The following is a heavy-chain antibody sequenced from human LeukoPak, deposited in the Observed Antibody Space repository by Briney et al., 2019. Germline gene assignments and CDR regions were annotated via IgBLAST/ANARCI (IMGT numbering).Heavy chain of an antibody. D-gene: IGHD6-19*01. CDR2: IYNSGST. V-gene: IGHV4-59*01. Sequence: PSETLSLTCTVSGGSISRYFWSWIRQPPGKGLEWIGYIYNSGSTDYNPSLKSRVTISVDTSKNQFSLKLSSVTAADTAVYYCARDQYSSGWFDYWGQGTLVTASS. CDR3: ARDQYSSGWFDY. CDR1: GGSISRYF. J-gene: IGHJ4*02.